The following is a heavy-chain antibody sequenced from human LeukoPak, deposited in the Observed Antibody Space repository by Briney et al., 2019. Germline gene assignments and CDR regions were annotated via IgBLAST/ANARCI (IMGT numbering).Heavy chain of an antibody. Sequence: GGSLRLSCAASGFTFSTYAMTWVRQAPGKGLEWVSVISGSGGSTYYADSVKGRFTISKDSSKNTLYLQMNSLRAEDTAVYYCARDRVVGATTDWGQGTLVTVSS. CDR1: GFTFSTYA. J-gene: IGHJ4*02. V-gene: IGHV3-23*01. CDR3: ARDRVVGATTD. D-gene: IGHD1-26*01. CDR2: ISGSGGST.